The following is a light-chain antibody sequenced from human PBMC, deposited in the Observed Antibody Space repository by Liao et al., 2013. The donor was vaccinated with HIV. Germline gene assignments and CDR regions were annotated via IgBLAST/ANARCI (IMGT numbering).Light chain of an antibody. CDR2: YDT. V-gene: IGLV3-21*04. J-gene: IGLJ3*02. Sequence: SYELTQPPSVSVAPGKTGRITCGGNNIGSKSVHWYQQKAGQAPVLVIYYDTDRPSGIPERFSGSNSGNTATLTITRVEAGDEADYYCQVWDSSSDHPVFGGGTKLTVL. CDR3: QVWDSSSDHPV. CDR1: NIGSKS.